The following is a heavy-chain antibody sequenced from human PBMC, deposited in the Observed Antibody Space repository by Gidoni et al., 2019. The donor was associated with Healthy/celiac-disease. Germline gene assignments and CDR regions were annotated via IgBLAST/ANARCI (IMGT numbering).Heavy chain of an antibody. CDR2: ISSSSSYI. Sequence: EVQLVESVGGLVKPGGSLRLSCAASGFTFSSYSMNWVRQDPGKGLEWVSSISSSSSYIYYADSVKGRFTISRDNAKNSLYLQRNSLRAEDTAVYYCARDAPSLGIDAFDIWGQGTMVTVSS. CDR3: ARDAPSLGIDAFDI. CDR1: GFTFSSYS. V-gene: IGHV3-21*01. D-gene: IGHD7-27*01. J-gene: IGHJ3*02.